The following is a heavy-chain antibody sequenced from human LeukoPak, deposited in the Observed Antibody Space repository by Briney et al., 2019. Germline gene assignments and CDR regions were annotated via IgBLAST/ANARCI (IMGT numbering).Heavy chain of an antibody. D-gene: IGHD3-3*01. CDR2: INAGNGNT. CDR3: ARDDNGFGAADY. V-gene: IGHV1-3*01. Sequence: ASVKVSCKASGYTFTSYAMHWVRQAPGQRLEWMGWINAGNGNTKYSQKFQGRVTITRDTSASTAYMELSSLRSEDTAVYYCARDDNGFGAADYWGQGTLVTVSS. CDR1: GYTFTSYA. J-gene: IGHJ4*02.